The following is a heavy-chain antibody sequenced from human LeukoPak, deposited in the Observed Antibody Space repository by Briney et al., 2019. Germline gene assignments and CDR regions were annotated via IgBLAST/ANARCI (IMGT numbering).Heavy chain of an antibody. CDR3: ARGRTGFGDY. Sequence: GGSLRLSCAASGFTFSSYSMNWVRPAAGKGLEWVSYISSSSRTIYYADSVKGRLTISRDNAKNSLYLQMNSLRDEDTAVYYCARGRTGFGDYWGQGSLVTVSS. CDR1: GFTFSSYS. J-gene: IGHJ4*02. CDR2: ISSSSRTI. D-gene: IGHD3-16*01. V-gene: IGHV3-48*02.